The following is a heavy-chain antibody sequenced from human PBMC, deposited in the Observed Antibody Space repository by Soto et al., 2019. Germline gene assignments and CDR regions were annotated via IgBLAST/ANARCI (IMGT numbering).Heavy chain of an antibody. CDR2: INHSGST. V-gene: IGHV4-34*01. CDR1: GGSFSGYY. J-gene: IGHJ3*02. Sequence: QVQLQQWGAGLLKPSETLSLTCAVYGGSFSGYYWSWIRQPPGKGLEWIGEINHSGSTNYNPSLKCRVTISVGTSKYQFSLKLRSVTAAATTVYYCARGCIVGVPAAIPAFYISGQGTIVTVSS. CDR3: ARGCIVGVPAAIPAFYI. D-gene: IGHD2-2*01.